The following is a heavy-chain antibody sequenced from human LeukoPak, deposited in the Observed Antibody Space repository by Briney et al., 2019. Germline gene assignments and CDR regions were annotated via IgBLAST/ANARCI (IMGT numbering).Heavy chain of an antibody. V-gene: IGHV5-51*01. J-gene: IGHJ4*02. CDR3: ARRGSSGWTDTYYFDY. CDR2: IYPGDSDT. Sequence: GESLKIPCKGSGYSFTSYWIGWVRQMPGKGLEWMGIIYPGDSDTRYSPSFQGQVTISADKSISTAYLQWSSLKASDTAMYYCARRGSSGWTDTYYFDYWGQGTLVTVSS. CDR1: GYSFTSYW. D-gene: IGHD6-19*01.